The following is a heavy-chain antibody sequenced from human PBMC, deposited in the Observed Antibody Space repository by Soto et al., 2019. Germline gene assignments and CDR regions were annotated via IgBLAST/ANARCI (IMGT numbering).Heavy chain of an antibody. CDR2: INTYSDRT. CDR3: ARDYTGRGYFDH. Sequence: ASVKVSCKASGYTFINYGISWVRQAPGQGLEWLGWINTYSDRTNYAQEFQGRVSMTTEKSTSTVYMELRSLRSGDTALYYCARDYTGRGYFDHWGHGRLFTVSS. D-gene: IGHD2-8*02. CDR1: GYTFINYG. J-gene: IGHJ4*01. V-gene: IGHV1-18*04.